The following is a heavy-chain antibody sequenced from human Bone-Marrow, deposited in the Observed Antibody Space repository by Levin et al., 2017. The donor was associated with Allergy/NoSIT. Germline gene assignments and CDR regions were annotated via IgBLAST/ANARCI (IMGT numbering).Heavy chain of an antibody. CDR2: IYYSGST. J-gene: IGHJ5*02. Sequence: SETLSLTCTVSGDSITSDSYYWGWVRQPPGTGLEWIASIYYSGSTYYNPSLKSRATISVDTSKNQFSLNLNFVTAADTAVYYCATPGGVVAPSWGQGTLVTVSS. D-gene: IGHD2-8*02. CDR3: ATPGGVVAPS. CDR1: GDSITSDSYY. V-gene: IGHV4-39*01.